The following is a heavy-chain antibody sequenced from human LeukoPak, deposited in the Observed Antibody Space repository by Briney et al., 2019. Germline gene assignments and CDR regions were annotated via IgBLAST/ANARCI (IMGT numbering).Heavy chain of an antibody. J-gene: IGHJ4*02. Sequence: GGSLRLSCAASGFTFSSYWMIWVRQAPGKGLEWVANINQDGSEKFYVDSVRGRFTISRDNAKNSLYLQMNSLRAEDTAVYYCAEGTAGWGQGTLVTVSS. V-gene: IGHV3-7*01. CDR1: GFTFSSYW. CDR3: AEGTAG. CDR2: INQDGSEK. D-gene: IGHD1-1*01.